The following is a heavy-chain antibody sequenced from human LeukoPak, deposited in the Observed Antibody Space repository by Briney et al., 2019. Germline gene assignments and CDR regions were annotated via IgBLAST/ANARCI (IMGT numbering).Heavy chain of an antibody. CDR1: GGTFSSSA. J-gene: IGHJ4*02. V-gene: IGHV1-69*04. CDR2: IIPILGIA. D-gene: IGHD3-22*01. CDR3: ARDSPYDSSGYLPHY. Sequence: ASVKVSCKASGGTFSSSAISWVRQAPGQGLEWMGRIIPILGIANYAQKFQGRVTITADKSTSTAYMELSSLRSEDTAVYYCARDSPYDSSGYLPHYWGQGTLVTVSS.